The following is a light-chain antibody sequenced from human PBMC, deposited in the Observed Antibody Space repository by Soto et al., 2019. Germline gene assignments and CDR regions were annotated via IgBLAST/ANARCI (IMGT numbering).Light chain of an antibody. Sequence: QSARTQPASVSGSPGQSITSSCTGTSSDVGGYNYVSWYQQHPGKAPKLMIYGVSYRPSGVSNRFSASKSGSTASLTISGLQAEDEADYYCSSYTSSDTLVFGGETKVTVL. V-gene: IGLV2-14*03. J-gene: IGLJ2*01. CDR2: GVS. CDR3: SSYTSSDTLV. CDR1: SSDVGGYNY.